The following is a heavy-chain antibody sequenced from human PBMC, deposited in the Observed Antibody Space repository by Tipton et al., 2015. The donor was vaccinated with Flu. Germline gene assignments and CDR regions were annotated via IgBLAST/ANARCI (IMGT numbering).Heavy chain of an antibody. D-gene: IGHD3-10*01. CDR2: IYTSGST. CDR3: ARASGSGTYVIFDY. Sequence: TLSLTCIVSGGSMSSFYWSWIRQPAGKGLEWIGRIYTSGSTIYHPSLKSRVTMSVDTSKNEFSLKLNSVTAADTAVYYCARASGSGTYVIFDYWGQGTLINVSS. CDR1: GGSMSSFY. V-gene: IGHV4-4*07. J-gene: IGHJ4*02.